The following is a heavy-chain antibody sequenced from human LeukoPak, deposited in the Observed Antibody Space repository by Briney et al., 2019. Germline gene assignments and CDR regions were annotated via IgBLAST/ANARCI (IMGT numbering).Heavy chain of an antibody. Sequence: KPSETLSLTCAVYGGSFSGYYWSWIRQPPGKGLEWIGEINHSGSTNYNPSLKSRVTISVDTSKNQFSLKLSSVTAEDTAVYYCAKDSSWLAVAGQLGFFDYWGQGTLVTVSS. V-gene: IGHV4-34*01. CDR2: INHSGST. CDR3: AKDSSWLAVAGQLGFFDY. CDR1: GGSFSGYY. D-gene: IGHD6-19*01. J-gene: IGHJ4*02.